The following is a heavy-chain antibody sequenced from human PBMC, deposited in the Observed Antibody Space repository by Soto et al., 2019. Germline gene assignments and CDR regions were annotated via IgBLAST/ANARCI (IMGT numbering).Heavy chain of an antibody. CDR2: IKEDGSEI. J-gene: IGHJ4*02. Sequence: GGSLRLSCVASGFTFSRYWLTWVRQAPGKGLEWLANIKEDGSEIYYVDSVKGRFTTSRDNAKNSPYLQMNSLRAEDTAVYYCARVVSGRDYGDSIDCWGRGTLVTVSS. CDR1: GFTFSRYW. CDR3: ARVVSGRDYGDSIDC. D-gene: IGHD4-17*01. V-gene: IGHV3-7*03.